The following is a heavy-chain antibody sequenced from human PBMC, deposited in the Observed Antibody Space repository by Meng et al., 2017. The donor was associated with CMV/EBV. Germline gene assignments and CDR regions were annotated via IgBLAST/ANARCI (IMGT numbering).Heavy chain of an antibody. Sequence: GGSLRLSCAASGFTFINYWMSWVRQAPGKGLEWVANIKQDGSEKHYVDSVKGRFTISRDNAKNSVFLQMNSLRVGDTAVYYCARICVTGSACYHFDYWGQGTLVTVSS. D-gene: IGHD2-15*01. J-gene: IGHJ4*02. CDR1: GFTFINYW. V-gene: IGHV3-7*01. CDR2: IKQDGSEK. CDR3: ARICVTGSACYHFDY.